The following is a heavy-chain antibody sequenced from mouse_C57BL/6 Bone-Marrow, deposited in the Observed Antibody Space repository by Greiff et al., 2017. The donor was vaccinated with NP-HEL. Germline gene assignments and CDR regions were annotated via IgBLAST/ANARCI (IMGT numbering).Heavy chain of an antibody. Sequence: VQLQQPGAELVRPGSSVKLSCKASGYTFTSYWMHWVKQRPIQGLEWIGNIDPSDSETPYNQKFKDKATLTVDKSSSTAYMQLSSLTSEDSAVYYCARKPFYYGSSYYAMDYWGQGTSVTVSS. CDR3: ARKPFYYGSSYYAMDY. V-gene: IGHV1-52*01. CDR2: IDPSDSET. CDR1: GYTFTSYW. D-gene: IGHD1-1*01. J-gene: IGHJ4*01.